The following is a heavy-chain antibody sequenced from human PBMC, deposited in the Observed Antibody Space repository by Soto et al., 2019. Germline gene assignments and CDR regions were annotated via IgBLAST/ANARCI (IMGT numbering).Heavy chain of an antibody. J-gene: IGHJ4*02. CDR3: ARGNHYDRSGDFAY. D-gene: IGHD3-22*01. CDR1: GDSVSSNSAS. V-gene: IGHV6-1*01. CDR2: TYYRYKWYN. Sequence: SQTLSLTCVISGDSVSSNSASWNWIRQSPSRGLEWLGRTYYRYKWYNDYAVSVKSRITINPDTSKNQFSLQLNSVTPEDTAVYYCARGNHYDRSGDFAYWGQGTMLTVSP.